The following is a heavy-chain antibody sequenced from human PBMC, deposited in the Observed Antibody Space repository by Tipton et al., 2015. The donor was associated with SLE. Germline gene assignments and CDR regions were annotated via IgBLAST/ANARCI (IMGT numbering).Heavy chain of an antibody. J-gene: IGHJ4*02. D-gene: IGHD6-19*01. V-gene: IGHV3-20*04. CDR1: GFTFDDYG. Sequence: GSLRLSCAASGFTFDDYGMSWVRQVPGKGLEWVSGINWKGDATGPADSVKGRFTISRDNGRNFLYLEMNSLRVEDTAFYYCVAYNNGWLFFEYWGQGTLVSVSP. CDR2: INWKGDAT. CDR3: VAYNNGWLFFEY.